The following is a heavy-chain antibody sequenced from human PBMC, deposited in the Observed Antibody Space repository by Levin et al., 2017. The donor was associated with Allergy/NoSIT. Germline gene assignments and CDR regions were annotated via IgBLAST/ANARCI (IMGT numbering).Heavy chain of an antibody. D-gene: IGHD3-16*02. CDR3: ARGLAESSRYTHGY. V-gene: IGHV4-59*01. J-gene: IGHJ4*02. CDR1: GGSISGYY. CDR2: IYYSGST. Sequence: SCTVSGGSISGYYWTWIRQPPGKGLEWIGTIYYSGSTNYNPSLKSRVTISVDTSKNQFSLNLSSVTAADTAVYYCARGLAESSRYTHGYWGQGTLVIVSS.